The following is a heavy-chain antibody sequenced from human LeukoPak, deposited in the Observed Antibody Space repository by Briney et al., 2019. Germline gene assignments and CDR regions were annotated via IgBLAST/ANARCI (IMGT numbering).Heavy chain of an antibody. CDR2: INPNSGGT. CDR1: GYTFTGYY. J-gene: IGHJ4*01. V-gene: IGHV1-2*02. D-gene: IGHD6-19*01. CDR3: ARDTIAVAGTDDY. Sequence: GASVKVSCNASGYTFTGYYMHWVRQAPGQGLEWMGWINPNSGGTNYAQKFQGRVTMTRDTSISTAYMELSRLRSDDTAVYYCARDTIAVAGTDDYWGQGTLVTVSS.